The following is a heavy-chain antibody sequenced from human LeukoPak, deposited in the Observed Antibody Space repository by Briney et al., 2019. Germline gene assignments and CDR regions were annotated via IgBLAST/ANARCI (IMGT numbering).Heavy chain of an antibody. D-gene: IGHD3-3*01. CDR1: GYSISSNYY. CDR3: ARDHLANLASRLFDP. J-gene: IGHJ5*02. V-gene: IGHV4-38-2*02. Sequence: PSETLSLTCTVSGYSISSNYYWGWIRQPPGKGLEWIGSIHHSGRTYYNPSLKSRVTISVDTSKNQFSLKLSSVTAADTAVYYCARDHLANLASRLFDPWGQGTLVTVSS. CDR2: IHHSGRT.